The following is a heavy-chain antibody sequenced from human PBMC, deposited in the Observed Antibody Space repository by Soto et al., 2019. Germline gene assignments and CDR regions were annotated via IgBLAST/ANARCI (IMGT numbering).Heavy chain of an antibody. CDR3: ARVHLITGTASDAFDI. J-gene: IGHJ3*02. V-gene: IGHV3-30*03. CDR1: GFTFSSYG. D-gene: IGHD1-20*01. CDR2: ISYDGSNK. Sequence: GGSLRLSCAASGFTFSSYGMHWVRQAPGKGLEWVAVISYDGSNKYYADSVKGRFTISRDNSKNTLYLQMNSLRAEDTAVYYCARVHLITGTASDAFDIWGQGTMVTVSS.